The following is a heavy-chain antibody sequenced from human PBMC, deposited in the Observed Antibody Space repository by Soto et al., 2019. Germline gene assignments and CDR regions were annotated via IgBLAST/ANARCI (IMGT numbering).Heavy chain of an antibody. CDR3: ARDHPHSYGVYYFDY. D-gene: IGHD5-18*01. Sequence: SETLSLTCSFSGTSFSSSYWAWIGQPPGKGLEWIGYIYYSGSTNYNPSLKSRVTISLDTSKNQFSLKVSSVTAADTAVYYCARDHPHSYGVYYFDYWGQGTPVTVSS. V-gene: IGHV4-59*01. CDR1: GTSFSSSY. J-gene: IGHJ4*02. CDR2: IYYSGST.